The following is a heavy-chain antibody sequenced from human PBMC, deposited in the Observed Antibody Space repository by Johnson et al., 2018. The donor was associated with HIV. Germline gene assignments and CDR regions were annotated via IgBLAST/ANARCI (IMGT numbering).Heavy chain of an antibody. CDR1: GFTFDDYG. CDR2: IDWNGGST. V-gene: IGHV3-20*04. J-gene: IGHJ3*02. D-gene: IGHD1-26*01. CDR3: ARAGARAFDI. Sequence: VQLVESGGGVVRPGGSLRLSCAASGFTFDDYGMTWVRQAPGKGLEWVSGIDWNGGSTYYADSVKGRFTISRDNSKNTLYLQMNSLRAEDTAVYYCARAGARAFDIWGQGTMVTVSS.